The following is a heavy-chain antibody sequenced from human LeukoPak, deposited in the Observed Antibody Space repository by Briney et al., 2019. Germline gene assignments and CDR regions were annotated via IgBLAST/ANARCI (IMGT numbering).Heavy chain of an antibody. CDR2: IKPTSGDS. D-gene: IGHD2-2*01. Sequence: ASVKVSCKASGYTFTAYYVHWVRQAPGQGLEWMGYIKPTSGDSNYAQKFQDRVTMTRDTSISTAYLELSGLTSDDTALYYCSTEDKYCTTTTCGDYWGQGTLVTVSS. CDR1: GYTFTAYY. J-gene: IGHJ4*02. V-gene: IGHV1-2*02. CDR3: STEDKYCTTTTCGDY.